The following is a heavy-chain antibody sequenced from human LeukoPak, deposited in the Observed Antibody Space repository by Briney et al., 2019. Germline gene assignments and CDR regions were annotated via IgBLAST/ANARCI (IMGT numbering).Heavy chain of an antibody. CDR2: IYSGGST. CDR1: GFTVSSNY. CDR3: AREGYDSSGYWRYFDY. J-gene: IGHJ4*02. V-gene: IGHV3-66*02. D-gene: IGHD3-22*01. Sequence: GGSLRLSCAASGFTVSSNYMSWVRQAPGKGLEWVSVIYSGGSTYYADSVKGRFTISRDNSKNTLYLQMNSLRAEDTAVYYCAREGYDSSGYWRYFDYLGQGTLVTVSS.